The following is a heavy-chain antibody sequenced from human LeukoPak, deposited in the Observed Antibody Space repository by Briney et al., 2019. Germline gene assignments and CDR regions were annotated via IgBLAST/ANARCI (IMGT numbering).Heavy chain of an antibody. CDR2: IIPIFGTA. CDR1: GGTFSSYA. Sequence: SVKVSCKVSGGTFSSYAISWVRQPPGQGLEWMGGIIPIFGTANYAQKFQGRVTITADKSTNTAYMELSSLRTEDTAVYYCNPRGMATILSPGGEKSDAFDIWGQGTMVTVSS. CDR3: NPRGMATILSPGGEKSDAFDI. V-gene: IGHV1-69*06. D-gene: IGHD5-24*01. J-gene: IGHJ3*02.